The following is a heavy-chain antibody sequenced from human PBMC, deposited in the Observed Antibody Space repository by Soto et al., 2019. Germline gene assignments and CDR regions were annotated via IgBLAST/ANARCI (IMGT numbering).Heavy chain of an antibody. D-gene: IGHD2-21*01. CDR1: GFSFRNAW. Sequence: GGSLTLSCAASGFSFRNAWMSWVRQAPGKGLEWVGHIKSQGDGGTRDYAAPVTGRFTISRDDSKNTLFLQMNSLKNEDTAVYFCTTDLQAYCDGSTCYAGNYYYDDMDVWGQGTTVTVSS. CDR2: IKSQGDGGTR. J-gene: IGHJ6*02. CDR3: TTDLQAYCDGSTCYAGNYYYDDMDV. V-gene: IGHV3-15*01.